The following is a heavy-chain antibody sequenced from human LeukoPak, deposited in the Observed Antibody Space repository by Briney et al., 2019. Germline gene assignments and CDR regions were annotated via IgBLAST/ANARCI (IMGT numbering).Heavy chain of an antibody. CDR2: IYYSGST. D-gene: IGHD6-19*01. CDR1: GGSISSSSYY. Sequence: SETLSLTCTVSGGSISSSSYYWGWIRQPPGKGLEWIGSIYYSGSTYYNPSLKSRVTISVDTSKNQFSLKLSSVTAADTAVYYCAVPKTRYSSGQNSDYWGQGTLVTVSS. CDR3: AVPKTRYSSGQNSDY. J-gene: IGHJ4*02. V-gene: IGHV4-39*01.